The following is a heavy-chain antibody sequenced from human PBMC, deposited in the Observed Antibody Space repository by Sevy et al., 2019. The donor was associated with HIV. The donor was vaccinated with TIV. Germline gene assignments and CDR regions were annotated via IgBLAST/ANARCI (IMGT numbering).Heavy chain of an antibody. CDR2: IIPIFGTA. Sequence: ASVKVSCKASGGTFSSYAISWVRQAPGQGLEWMGGIIPIFGTANYAQKFQGRVTITADKSTSTAYMELSSLRSEDTAVYYCARDPIVATISGDAFDIWGQGTMVIVSS. V-gene: IGHV1-69*06. CDR1: GGTFSSYA. J-gene: IGHJ3*02. D-gene: IGHD5-12*01. CDR3: ARDPIVATISGDAFDI.